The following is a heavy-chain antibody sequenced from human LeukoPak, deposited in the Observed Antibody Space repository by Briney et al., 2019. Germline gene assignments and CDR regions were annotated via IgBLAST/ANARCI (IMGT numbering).Heavy chain of an antibody. D-gene: IGHD1-1*01. CDR1: GTSISPFY. Sequence: SETLSLTCIVSGTSISPFYWSWVRQPPGKGLEWIGYIYYTGSTNYNPSRKSRVTISLDTSKNRFSLRLTSMTAADTAVYYCARHYVSGTTPKGYFQFWGQGSVITVSS. CDR3: ARHYVSGTTPKGYFQF. V-gene: IGHV4-59*08. J-gene: IGHJ4*02. CDR2: IYYTGST.